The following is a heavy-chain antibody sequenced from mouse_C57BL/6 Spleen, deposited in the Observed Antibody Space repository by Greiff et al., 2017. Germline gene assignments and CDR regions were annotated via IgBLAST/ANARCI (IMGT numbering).Heavy chain of an antibody. D-gene: IGHD1-1*02. V-gene: IGHV1-18*01. CDR3: ARRPIWSYYYAMDY. CDR2: INPNNGGT. J-gene: IGHJ4*01. Sequence: EVQLQQSGPELVKPGASVKIPCKASGYTFTDYNMDWVKQSHGKSLEWIGDINPNNGGTSYNQKFKGKATLTVDKSSSTAYMELRSLTSEDTAVYYCARRPIWSYYYAMDYWCQGTSVTVSS. CDR1: GYTFTDYN.